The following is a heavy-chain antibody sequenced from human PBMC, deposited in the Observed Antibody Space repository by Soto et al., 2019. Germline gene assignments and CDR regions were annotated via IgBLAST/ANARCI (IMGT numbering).Heavy chain of an antibody. Sequence: ASVKVSCKASGGTFSSYTISWVRQALGQGLEWMGRIIPILGIANYAQKFQGRVTITADKSTSTAYMELSSLRSEDTAVYYCARDSDPTARYYYYGMDVWGQGTTVTVSS. CDR1: GGTFSSYT. CDR2: IIPILGIA. CDR3: ARDSDPTARYYYYGMDV. D-gene: IGHD4-17*01. J-gene: IGHJ6*02. V-gene: IGHV1-69*04.